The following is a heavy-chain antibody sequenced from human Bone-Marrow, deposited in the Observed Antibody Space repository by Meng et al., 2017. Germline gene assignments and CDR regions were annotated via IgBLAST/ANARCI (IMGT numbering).Heavy chain of an antibody. CDR2: IFSNDEK. J-gene: IGHJ6*02. V-gene: IGHV2-26*01. CDR3: ARIRNRGYSYGYYYYYGMDV. D-gene: IGHD5-18*01. Sequence: SGPTLAKPTETLTLTCTVPGFSLSNARMGVSWIRQPPGKALEWLAHIFSNDEKSYSTSLKSRLTISKDTSKSQVVLTMTNMDPVDTATYYCARIRNRGYSYGYYYYYGMDVWGQGTTVTVSS. CDR1: GFSLSNARMG.